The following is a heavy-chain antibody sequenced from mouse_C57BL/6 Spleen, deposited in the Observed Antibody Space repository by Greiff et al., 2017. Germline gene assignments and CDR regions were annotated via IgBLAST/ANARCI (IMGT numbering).Heavy chain of an antibody. CDR2: ISSGSSTI. D-gene: IGHD1-1*01. J-gene: IGHJ4*01. V-gene: IGHV5-17*01. CDR1: GFTFSDYG. Sequence: EVQLQESGGGLVKPGASLKLSCAASGFTFSDYGMHWVRQAPEKGLEWVAYISSGSSTIYYADTVKGRFTISRDNAKNTLFLQMTSLRSEDTAMYYCARDDYYGSSSAMDYWGQGTSVTVSS. CDR3: ARDDYYGSSSAMDY.